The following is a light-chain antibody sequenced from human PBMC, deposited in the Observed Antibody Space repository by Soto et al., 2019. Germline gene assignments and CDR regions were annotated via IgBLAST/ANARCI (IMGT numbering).Light chain of an antibody. CDR2: DAS. Sequence: ESVFTQSPSTLSLSPGERAPLSCRASQSVSGYLAWYQQKPGQAPRLLVYDASNRATDVPPRFSGSGSGTDFTLTISSLEPEDFAVYYCQQRSSWPPITFGQGTRLEIK. J-gene: IGKJ5*01. V-gene: IGKV3-11*01. CDR3: QQRSSWPPIT. CDR1: QSVSGY.